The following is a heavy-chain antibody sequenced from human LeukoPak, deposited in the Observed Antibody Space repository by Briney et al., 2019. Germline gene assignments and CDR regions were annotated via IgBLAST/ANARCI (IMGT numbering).Heavy chain of an antibody. V-gene: IGHV3-23*01. Sequence: PGGSLRLSCAASGFTFGNYAMSWVRQAPGKGLEWVSGISGGGGSTDSAVSVKGRFSISRDNSKNTLSLQMNSLRAEDTAVYYCAKAKDVYGAALDYFDYWGQGTLVTVSS. CDR3: AKAKDVYGAALDYFDY. J-gene: IGHJ4*02. D-gene: IGHD5/OR15-5a*01. CDR2: ISGGGGST. CDR1: GFTFGNYA.